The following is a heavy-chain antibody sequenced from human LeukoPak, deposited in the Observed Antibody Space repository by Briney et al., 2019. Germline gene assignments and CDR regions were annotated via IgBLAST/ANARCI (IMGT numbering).Heavy chain of an antibody. V-gene: IGHV4-59*01. J-gene: IGHJ5*02. CDR2: IYYSGST. CDR3: ARAQGIVATIFFRFDP. D-gene: IGHD5-12*01. Sequence: SETLSLTCTVSGGSISSYYWSWIRQPPGKGLEWIGYIYYSGSTNYNPSLKSRVTISVDTSKNQFSLKLSSVTAADTAVYYCARAQGIVATIFFRFDPWGQGTLVTVSS. CDR1: GGSISSYY.